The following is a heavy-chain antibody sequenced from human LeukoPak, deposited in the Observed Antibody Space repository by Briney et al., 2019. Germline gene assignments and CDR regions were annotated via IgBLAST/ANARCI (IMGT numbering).Heavy chain of an antibody. J-gene: IGHJ5*02. CDR1: GGSFSGYY. Sequence: SETLSLTCAVYGGSFSGYYWSWIRQPPGKGLEWIGEINHRGSTNYNPSLKSRVTISVDTSKNQFSLKLSSVTAADTAVYYCARDRGYGELLYHWFDPWGQGTLVTVSS. D-gene: IGHD3-10*01. CDR2: INHRGST. CDR3: ARDRGYGELLYHWFDP. V-gene: IGHV4-34*01.